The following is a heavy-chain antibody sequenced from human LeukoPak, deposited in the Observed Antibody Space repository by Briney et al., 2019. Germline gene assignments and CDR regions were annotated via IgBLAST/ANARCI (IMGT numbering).Heavy chain of an antibody. CDR3: AADRYDSSGYYHFDY. J-gene: IGHJ4*02. CDR1: GFTFTSSA. CDR2: IVVGSGNT. D-gene: IGHD3-22*01. Sequence: SVRVSCKASGFTFTSSAMQWVRQARGQRLEWIGWIVVGSGNTNYAQKFQERVTITRDMSTSTAYMELSSLRSEDTAVYYCAADRYDSSGYYHFDYWGQGTLVTVSS. V-gene: IGHV1-58*02.